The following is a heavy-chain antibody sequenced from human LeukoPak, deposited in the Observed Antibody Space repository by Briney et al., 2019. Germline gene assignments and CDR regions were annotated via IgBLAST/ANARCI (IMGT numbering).Heavy chain of an antibody. CDR1: GFTFSSYE. D-gene: IGHD5-12*01. CDR2: ISSSGSTI. CDR3: ARDWDSGYDTYYFDY. V-gene: IGHV3-48*03. J-gene: IGHJ4*02. Sequence: QPGGSLRLSCAASGFTFSSYEMNWVRPAPGKGLEWVSYISSSGSTIYYADSVKGRFTISIDNAKNSLYLKMNSLRAEDTAVYYCARDWDSGYDTYYFDYWGQGTLVTVSS.